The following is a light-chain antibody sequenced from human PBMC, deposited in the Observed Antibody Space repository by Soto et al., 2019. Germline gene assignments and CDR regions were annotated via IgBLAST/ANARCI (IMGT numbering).Light chain of an antibody. V-gene: IGKV3-20*01. CDR1: QNVSSSY. CDR3: QQYGSSPGT. J-gene: IGKJ1*01. CDR2: GAS. Sequence: EIVLTQSPGTLSLSPGERTNLSCRASQNVSSSYLAWYQQKPGQAPRLLIYGASSRATGIPDRFSGSGSGTDFTLTISRLEPEDFAVYYCQQYGSSPGTFGQGTKVDIK.